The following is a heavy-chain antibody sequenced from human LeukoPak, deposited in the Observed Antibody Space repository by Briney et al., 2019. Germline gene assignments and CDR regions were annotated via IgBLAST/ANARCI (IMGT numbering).Heavy chain of an antibody. V-gene: IGHV4-38-2*01. Sequence: PSETLSLTCALSGYSISSGYYWGWIRPPPGKGMEWIGSIYRSGSTYYNPSLKSRVTISVDTSKNQFSLKLISVTAADTAVYYCARRIGQGSGSYYPDYWGQGTLVTVST. CDR3: ARRIGQGSGSYYPDY. D-gene: IGHD3-10*01. CDR1: GYSISSGYY. CDR2: IYRSGST. J-gene: IGHJ4*02.